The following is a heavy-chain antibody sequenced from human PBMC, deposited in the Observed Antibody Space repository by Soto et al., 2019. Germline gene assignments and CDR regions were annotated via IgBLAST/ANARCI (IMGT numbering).Heavy chain of an antibody. D-gene: IGHD3-3*01. CDR3: AGEYYDFWSGYSHNWFDP. V-gene: IGHV4-59*01. CDR1: GGSISSYY. CDR2: INYSGST. Sequence: PSETLSLTCTVSGGSISSYYWSWLRQPPGKGLVWIGYINYSGSTNYNPSLKSRVTISVDTSKNQFSLKLSSVTAAATAVYYCAGEYYDFWSGYSHNWFDPWGQGTLVTVSS. J-gene: IGHJ5*02.